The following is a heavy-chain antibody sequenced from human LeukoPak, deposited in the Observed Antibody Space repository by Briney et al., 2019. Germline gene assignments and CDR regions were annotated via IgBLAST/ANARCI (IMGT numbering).Heavy chain of an antibody. CDR3: ARTDTYYYDSICYPQRGYYFDY. Sequence: PSETLSVTCTVTGGSISSYFWSWLRQPPGKGLEWIGYIYYSGSTNYKLSLKSRVTISVDTSQNQFSLKLSSVTAADTALCSFARTDTYYYDSICYPQRGYYFDYWGQGTLVTVSS. J-gene: IGHJ4*02. CDR1: GGSISSYF. D-gene: IGHD3-22*01. V-gene: IGHV4-59*03. CDR2: IYYSGST.